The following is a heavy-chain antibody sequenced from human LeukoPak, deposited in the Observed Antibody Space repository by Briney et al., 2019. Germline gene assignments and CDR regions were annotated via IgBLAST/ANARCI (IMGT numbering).Heavy chain of an antibody. D-gene: IGHD3-10*01. CDR3: SRASPGFGEPSHFDY. CDR2: ITAYNDNT. V-gene: IGHV1-18*01. J-gene: IGHJ4*02. CDR1: GYTFTSYV. Sequence: ASVKVSCMASGYTFTSYVISWVRQAPGQGLEWMGWITAYNDNTNYAQKLQGRVTMTTDTSTSTAYMVLRSLRSDDTAVYFFSRASPGFGEPSHFDYWGQGTLVTASS.